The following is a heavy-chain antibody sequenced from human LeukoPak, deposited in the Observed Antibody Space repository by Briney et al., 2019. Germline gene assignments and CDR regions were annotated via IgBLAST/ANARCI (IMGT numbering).Heavy chain of an antibody. D-gene: IGHD2-15*01. J-gene: IGHJ6*03. V-gene: IGHV4-31*03. Sequence: SQTLSLTCTVSGGSISSGGYYWSWIRQHPGKGLEWIGYIYYSGSTYYNPSLKSRVTISVDTSKNQFSLKLSSVTAADTAVYYCARDHRDSSRGYYYYYYMDVWGKGTTVTVSS. CDR1: GGSISSGGYY. CDR3: ARDHRDSSRGYYYYYYMDV. CDR2: IYYSGST.